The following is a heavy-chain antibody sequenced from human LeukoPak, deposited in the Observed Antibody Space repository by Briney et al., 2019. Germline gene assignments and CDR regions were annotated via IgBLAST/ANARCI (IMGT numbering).Heavy chain of an antibody. CDR2: IYYSGST. Sequence: SETLSLTCTVSGVSISSYYWSWIRQPPGKGLEWIGYIYYSGSTNYNPSLKSRVTISVDTSKNQFSLKLSSVTAADTAVYYCARDLGYCSGGSCYNWFDPWGQGTLVTVSS. V-gene: IGHV4-59*12. D-gene: IGHD2-15*01. J-gene: IGHJ5*02. CDR1: GVSISSYY. CDR3: ARDLGYCSGGSCYNWFDP.